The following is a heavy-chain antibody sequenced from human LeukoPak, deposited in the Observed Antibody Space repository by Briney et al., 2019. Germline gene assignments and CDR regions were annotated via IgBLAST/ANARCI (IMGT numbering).Heavy chain of an antibody. CDR3: ARDSDYGDYGVLAY. CDR2: ISSSSSYI. CDR1: GFTFSSYS. D-gene: IGHD4-17*01. V-gene: IGHV3-21*01. J-gene: IGHJ4*02. Sequence: GGSLRLSCAASGFTFSSYSMNWVRQAPGKGLEWVSSISSSSSYIYYADSVKGRFTISRDNAKNSLYLQMNSLRAEDTAVYYCARDSDYGDYGVLAYWGQGTLVTVSS.